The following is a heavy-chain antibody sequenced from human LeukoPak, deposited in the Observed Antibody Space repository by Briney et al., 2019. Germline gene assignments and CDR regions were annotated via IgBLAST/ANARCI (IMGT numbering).Heavy chain of an antibody. D-gene: IGHD1-20*01. CDR3: AKATGHNWKGPFDY. Sequence: GRSLRLSCAASGFTFDDYAMHWVRQAPGKGLEWISGISWNSGTIGYADSVKGRFTISRNNAKNSLYLQMNSLRAEDKALYYCAKATGHNWKGPFDYWGQGTLVTVSS. CDR1: GFTFDDYA. V-gene: IGHV3-9*01. J-gene: IGHJ4*02. CDR2: ISWNSGTI.